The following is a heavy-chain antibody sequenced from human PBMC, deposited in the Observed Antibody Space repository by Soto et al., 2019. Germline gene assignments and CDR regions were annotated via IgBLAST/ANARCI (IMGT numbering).Heavy chain of an antibody. J-gene: IGHJ3*01. CDR3: AGDPVAATATPFAV. CDR1: GRAISGSYG. CDR2: IYYNENT. V-gene: IGHV4-4*02. D-gene: IGHD2-15*01. Sequence: AESLCQTCAVCGRAISGSYGWSWVRQPPGRPLEWIAEIYYNENTNYNPSLRSRVTISVDKSKNQFSLNLISVTAADTAMYYCAGDPVAATATPFAVWGQGRTVT.